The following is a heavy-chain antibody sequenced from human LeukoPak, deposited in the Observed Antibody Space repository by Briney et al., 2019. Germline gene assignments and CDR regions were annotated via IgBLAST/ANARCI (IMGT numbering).Heavy chain of an antibody. CDR1: GGSISRYY. CDR3: ARHGIAERPEEFDY. D-gene: IGHD6-6*01. J-gene: IGHJ4*02. Sequence: PSETLSLTCSVSGGSISRYYWSWIRQPPGKGLEWIGYIHYSGGTNYNPSLKSRVTISLETSKSQVSLKLSSVAAADTAVYYCARHGIAERPEEFDYWGQGTLVTVSS. V-gene: IGHV4-59*08. CDR2: IHYSGGT.